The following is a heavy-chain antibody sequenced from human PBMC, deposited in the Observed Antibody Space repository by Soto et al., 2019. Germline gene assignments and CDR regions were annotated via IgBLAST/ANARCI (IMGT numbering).Heavy chain of an antibody. Sequence: GASVKVSCKASGYTFISNVIHWVRQAPGQRPEWMGWINAGNGNTKYSQKFQGRVTITRDASATTAYMEMSSLNSEDTAVYYCARGGYSGSYSRFDYWGQGTLVTVSS. J-gene: IGHJ4*02. CDR2: INAGNGNT. D-gene: IGHD1-26*01. CDR3: ARGGYSGSYSRFDY. V-gene: IGHV1-3*01. CDR1: GYTFISNV.